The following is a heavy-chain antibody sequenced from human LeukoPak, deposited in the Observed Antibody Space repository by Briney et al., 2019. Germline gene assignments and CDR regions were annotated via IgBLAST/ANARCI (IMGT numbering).Heavy chain of an antibody. D-gene: IGHD6-13*01. CDR3: AREAAGGAY. Sequence: GGSLRLSCAASGFTFSTYSKNGVRHAPGKGLEWVSSIRSSSSYIYYADSVKGRFTISRDNAKNSMYLQMNSLRAEDTAVYYCAREAAGGAYWGQGTLVAVSS. CDR1: GFTFSTYS. CDR2: IRSSSSYI. J-gene: IGHJ4*02. V-gene: IGHV3-21*01.